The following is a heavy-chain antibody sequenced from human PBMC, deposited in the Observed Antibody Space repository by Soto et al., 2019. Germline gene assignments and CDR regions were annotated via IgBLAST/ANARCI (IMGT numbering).Heavy chain of an antibody. V-gene: IGHV1-46*01. CDR2: INPSGGST. CDR3: AKALGKFRGGNYYYYYGMDV. CDR1: GYTFTSYY. Sequence: QVQLVQSGAEVKKPGASVKVSCKASGYTFTSYYMHWVRQAPGQGLEWMGIINPSGGSTSYAQKFQGRVTMTRDTSTSTVYMELSSLRSEDTAVYYCAKALGKFRGGNYYYYYGMDVWGQGTTVTVSS. J-gene: IGHJ6*02.